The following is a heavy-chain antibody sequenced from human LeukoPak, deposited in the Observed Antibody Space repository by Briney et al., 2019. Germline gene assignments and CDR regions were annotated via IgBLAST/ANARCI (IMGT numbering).Heavy chain of an antibody. Sequence: PSETLSLTCTVSGGSISSSSYYWGWIRQPPGKGLEWIGSIYYSGSTYYNPSLKSRVTISVDTSKNQFSLKLSSVTAADTAVYYCARVPRGAVAGNFDYWGQGTLVTVSS. V-gene: IGHV4-39*07. D-gene: IGHD6-19*01. J-gene: IGHJ4*02. CDR1: GGSISSSSYY. CDR3: ARVPRGAVAGNFDY. CDR2: IYYSGST.